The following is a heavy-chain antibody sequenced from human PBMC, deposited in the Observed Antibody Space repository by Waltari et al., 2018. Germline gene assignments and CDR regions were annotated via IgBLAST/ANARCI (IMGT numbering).Heavy chain of an antibody. J-gene: IGHJ4*02. D-gene: IGHD3-3*01. CDR1: GYTFTGYY. V-gene: IGHV1-2*02. CDR3: ARAHRHYDFWSGAWGPGI. CDR2: INPNSGGT. Sequence: QVQLVQSGAEVKKPGASVKVSCKASGYTFTGYYMHWVRQAPGQGLEWMGWINPNSGGTNYAQKFQGRVTMTRDTSISTAYMELSRLRSDDTAVYYCARAHRHYDFWSGAWGPGIWGQGTLVTVSS.